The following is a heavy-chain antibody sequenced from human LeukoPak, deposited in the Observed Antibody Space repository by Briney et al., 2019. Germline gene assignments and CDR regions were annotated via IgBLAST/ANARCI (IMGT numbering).Heavy chain of an antibody. D-gene: IGHD4-17*01. J-gene: IGHJ4*02. Sequence: SETLSLTCTVSGGSISGYYWSWIRQPAGKGLEWLGYMYYSGSSGSTNYNPSLTSRVTISVDTSKNQFSLKLSSVTAADTAVYYCARGGTMTTVPLWGQGTLVTVSS. CDR3: ARGGTMTTVPL. V-gene: IGHV4-59*08. CDR2: MYYSGSSGST. CDR1: GGSISGYY.